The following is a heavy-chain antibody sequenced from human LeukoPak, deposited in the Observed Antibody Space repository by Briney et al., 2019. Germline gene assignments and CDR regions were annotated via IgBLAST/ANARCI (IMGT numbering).Heavy chain of an antibody. CDR3: ARDRGADSSSWYKDY. CDR1: GYTFTSYG. Sequence: ASVKVSCKASGYTFTSYGISWVRQAPGQGLEWMGWINPNSGGTNYAQKLQGRVTMTTDTSTSTAYMELGSLRSDDTAVYYCARDRGADSSSWYKDYWGQGTLVTVSS. D-gene: IGHD6-13*01. CDR2: INPNSGGT. V-gene: IGHV1-18*01. J-gene: IGHJ4*02.